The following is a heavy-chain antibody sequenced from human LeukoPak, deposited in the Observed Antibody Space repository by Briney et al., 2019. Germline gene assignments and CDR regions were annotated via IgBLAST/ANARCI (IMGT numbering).Heavy chain of an antibody. J-gene: IGHJ4*02. CDR2: MYYSGST. CDR3: ARVSVHGYSDY. V-gene: IGHV4-39*07. D-gene: IGHD2-8*01. CDR1: GGSISSSSYY. Sequence: PSETLSLTCTVSGGSISSSSYYWGWIRQPPGKGLEWIGNMYYSGSTYYNPSLKSRVTISVDTSKNQFSLKLSSVTAADTAVYYCARVSVHGYSDYWGQGALVTVSS.